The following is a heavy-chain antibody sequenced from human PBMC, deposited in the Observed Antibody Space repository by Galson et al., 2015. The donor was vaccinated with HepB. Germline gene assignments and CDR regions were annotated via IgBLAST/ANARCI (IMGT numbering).Heavy chain of an antibody. CDR2: IIPIFGTA. D-gene: IGHD2-2*01. J-gene: IGHJ5*02. Sequence: SCKASGGTFSSYAISWVRQAPGQGLEWMGGIIPIFGTANYAQKFQGRVTITADESTSTAYMELSSLRSEDTAVYYCARDQYDIVVVPAAQGHWFDPWGQGTLVTVSS. CDR1: GGTFSSYA. V-gene: IGHV1-69*01. CDR3: ARDQYDIVVVPAAQGHWFDP.